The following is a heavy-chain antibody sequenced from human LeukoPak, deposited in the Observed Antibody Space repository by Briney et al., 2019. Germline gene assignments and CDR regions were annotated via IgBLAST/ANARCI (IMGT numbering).Heavy chain of an antibody. J-gene: IGHJ3*02. Sequence: WVRQAPGKGLEWVGSIYYSGGTYYNPSLKSRVTISVDTSKNQFSLKLSSVTAADTAVFYCARHLNYYDSSAQKAFDIWGQGTKVTVSS. CDR2: IYYSGGT. CDR3: ARHLNYYDSSAQKAFDI. V-gene: IGHV4-39*01. D-gene: IGHD3-22*01.